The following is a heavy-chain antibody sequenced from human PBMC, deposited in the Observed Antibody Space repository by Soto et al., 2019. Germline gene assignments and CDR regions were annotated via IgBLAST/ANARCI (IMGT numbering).Heavy chain of an antibody. CDR1: GYTFTSYG. CDR3: ARERILWFGELLSGPDAFDI. V-gene: IGHV1-18*01. CDR2: ISAYNGNK. Sequence: ASVKVSCKASGYTFTSYGISWVRQAPGQGLEWMGWISAYNGNKNYAQKLQGRVTMTTDTSTSTAYMELRSLSSDATAVFYFARERILWFGELLSGPDAFDIWGKGTMVTV. D-gene: IGHD3-10*01. J-gene: IGHJ3*02.